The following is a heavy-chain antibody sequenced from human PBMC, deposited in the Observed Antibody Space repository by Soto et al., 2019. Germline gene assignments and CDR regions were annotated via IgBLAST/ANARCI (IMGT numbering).Heavy chain of an antibody. V-gene: IGHV3-30*18. J-gene: IGHJ4*02. Sequence: GGSLRLSCAASGFTFSSYGMHWVRQAPGKGLEWVAVISYDGSNKYYADSVKGRFTISRDNSKNTLYLQMNSLRAEDTAVYYCAKDLPDFWSGYYKGRTPGIDYWGQGTLVTVSS. CDR3: AKDLPDFWSGYYKGRTPGIDY. D-gene: IGHD3-3*01. CDR2: ISYDGSNK. CDR1: GFTFSSYG.